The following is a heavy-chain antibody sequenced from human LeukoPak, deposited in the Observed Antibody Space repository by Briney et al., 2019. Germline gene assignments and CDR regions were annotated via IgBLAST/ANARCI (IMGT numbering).Heavy chain of an antibody. V-gene: IGHV1-69*13. CDR1: GGTFSSYA. CDR2: IIPIFGTA. J-gene: IGHJ4*02. Sequence: SVKVSCKASGGTFSSYAISWVRQAPGQGLEWMGGIIPIFGTANYAQKFQGRVTITADESTSTAYMELSSLRSEDTAVYYCARERDYYDSSGYSQNFDYWGQGTLVTVSS. D-gene: IGHD3-22*01. CDR3: ARERDYYDSSGYSQNFDY.